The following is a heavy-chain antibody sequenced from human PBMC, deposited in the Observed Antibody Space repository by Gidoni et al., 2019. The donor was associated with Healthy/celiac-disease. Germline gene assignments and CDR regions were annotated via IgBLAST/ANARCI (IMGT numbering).Heavy chain of an antibody. CDR1: GFTFSSYA. J-gene: IGHJ4*02. Sequence: EVQLLESGGGLVQPGGSLRLSCAASGFTFSSYAMIWVRRAPGKGLEWVSAISGSGGSTYYADSVKGRFTISRDNSKNTLYLQMNSLRAEDTAVYYCAKRRFRFLEWFFDYWGQGTLVTVSS. V-gene: IGHV3-23*01. D-gene: IGHD3-3*01. CDR3: AKRRFRFLEWFFDY. CDR2: ISGSGGST.